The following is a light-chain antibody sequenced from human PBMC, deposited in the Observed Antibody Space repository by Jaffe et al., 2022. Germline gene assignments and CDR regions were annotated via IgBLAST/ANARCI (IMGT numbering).Light chain of an antibody. Sequence: DIQMTQSPSSLSASVGDRVTITCRASQSISSYLNWYQQKPGKAPKLLIYAASSLQSGVPSRFSGSGSGTDFTLTISSLQPEDFATYYCQQSYSTPGHTFGQGTKLEIK. CDR1: QSISSY. V-gene: IGKV1-39*01. CDR2: AAS. CDR3: QQSYSTPGHT. J-gene: IGKJ2*01.